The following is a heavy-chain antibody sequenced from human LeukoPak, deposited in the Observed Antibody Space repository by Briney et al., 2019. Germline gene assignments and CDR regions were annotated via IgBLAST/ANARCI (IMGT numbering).Heavy chain of an antibody. D-gene: IGHD1-26*01. CDR3: ASLYDIVGTTVDY. CDR2: IDPNTGGT. J-gene: IGHJ4*02. Sequence: ASEKVSCKASGYTFTGYYIHWVRQAPGQGLEWMGRIDPNTGGTKSAKNFQGRVTMTRDTSISTAYMALSGLRSDDTAVYYCASLYDIVGTTVDYWSQGTLVTVSS. CDR1: GYTFTGYY. V-gene: IGHV1-2*06.